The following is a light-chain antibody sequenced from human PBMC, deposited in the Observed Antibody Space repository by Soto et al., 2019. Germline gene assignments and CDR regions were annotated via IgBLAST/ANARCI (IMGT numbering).Light chain of an antibody. CDR1: SSDVGGYNY. J-gene: IGLJ2*01. V-gene: IGLV2-14*01. CDR2: DVS. Sequence: QSALTQPASVSGSPGQSITISCTGTSSDVGGYNYVCWYQQHPGTAHKLMIYDVSNRPSGVSNRFSGTKSGNTASLTSSVRQAEDEDDYYCSSYTSSSHVVFGGGTQLTVL. CDR3: SSYTSSSHVV.